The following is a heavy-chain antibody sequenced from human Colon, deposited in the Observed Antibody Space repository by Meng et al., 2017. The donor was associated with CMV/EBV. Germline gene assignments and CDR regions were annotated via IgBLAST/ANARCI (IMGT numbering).Heavy chain of an antibody. Sequence: GSLRLSCTVFGGSITGYFWNWLRQSPGKGLEWIGYIDFRGVTKFHPSLESRVSISLDTSKNQFSLKLTSMTAADTATYYCARDGVVMDARNSFDIWGPGKVVTVSS. J-gene: IGHJ3*02. CDR1: GGSITGYF. CDR2: IDFRGVT. CDR3: ARDGVVMDARNSFDI. D-gene: IGHD2-15*01. V-gene: IGHV4-59*01.